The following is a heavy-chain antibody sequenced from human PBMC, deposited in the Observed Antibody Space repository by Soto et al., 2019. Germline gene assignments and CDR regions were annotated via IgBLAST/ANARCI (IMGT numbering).Heavy chain of an antibody. J-gene: IGHJ5*02. CDR1: GSTFSSYA. V-gene: IGHV1-69*01. Sequence: QVQLVQSGAEVKKPGSSVKVSCKASGSTFSSYAISWVRQAPGQGLEWMGGIIPIFGAANYAQKFQGRVTITADESTSTAYMELSSLRSEDTAVYYCARDRGYQPEDWFDPWGQGTLVTVSS. D-gene: IGHD5-12*01. CDR3: ARDRGYQPEDWFDP. CDR2: IIPIFGAA.